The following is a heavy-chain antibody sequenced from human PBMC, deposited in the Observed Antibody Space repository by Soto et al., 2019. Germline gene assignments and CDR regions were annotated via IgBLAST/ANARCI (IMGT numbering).Heavy chain of an antibody. J-gene: IGHJ6*02. V-gene: IGHV1-3*01. D-gene: IGHD6-19*01. CDR3: ARAAVAGRYYYYYGMDV. CDR2: INAGNGNT. Sequence: ASVKFCCKASAYTFTSYAMHWPRQAPGQRLEWMGWINAGNGNTKYSQKFQGRVTITRDTSASTAYMELSSLRSEDTAVYYCARAAVAGRYYYYYGMDVWGQGTTVTVSS. CDR1: AYTFTSYA.